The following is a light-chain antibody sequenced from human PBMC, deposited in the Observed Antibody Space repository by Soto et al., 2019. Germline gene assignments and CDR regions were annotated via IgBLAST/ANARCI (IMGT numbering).Light chain of an antibody. CDR3: SSYAGSNNVV. V-gene: IGLV1-47*01. J-gene: IGLJ2*01. CDR2: RNS. Sequence: QSVLTQPPSVSGTPGQRVTISCSGSSSNIGSNYVFWYQQLPGTAPKLLIYRNSQRPSGVPDRFSGSKSGTSASLAISGLRSEDEADYYCSSYAGSNNVVFGGGTQLTVL. CDR1: SSNIGSNY.